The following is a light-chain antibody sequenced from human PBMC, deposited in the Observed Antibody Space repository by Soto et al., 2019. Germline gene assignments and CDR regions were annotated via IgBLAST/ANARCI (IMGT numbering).Light chain of an antibody. CDR1: QSVSID. Sequence: EIVMTQSPATVPVSPWERVTLSCRASQSVSIDLAWYQQKPGQAPRLLIYGASTRATDIPATVTGSGSGTEVTLTISSLQSEDFAVYYCQQYNNWPRTFGQGTKVDIK. J-gene: IGKJ1*01. CDR3: QQYNNWPRT. CDR2: GAS. V-gene: IGKV3-15*01.